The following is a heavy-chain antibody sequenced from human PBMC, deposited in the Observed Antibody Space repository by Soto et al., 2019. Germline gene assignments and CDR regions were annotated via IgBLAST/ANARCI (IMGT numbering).Heavy chain of an antibody. CDR1: VFSFGDYA. V-gene: IGHV3-49*04. D-gene: IGHD6-19*01. J-gene: IGHJ4*02. Sequence: GGSRRRSCTASVFSFGDYAMTCVRQGPGNGLEWVGFIRRRAYGTKTEHAASVKGRFIISRDDSKRIAYLQMNSLTTEDTAGDYCNSGAGNWGQGTQVTVSS. CDR2: IRRRAYGTKT. CDR3: NSGAGN.